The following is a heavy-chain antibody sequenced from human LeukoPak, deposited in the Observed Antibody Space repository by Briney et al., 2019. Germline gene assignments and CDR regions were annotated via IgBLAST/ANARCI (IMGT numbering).Heavy chain of an antibody. Sequence: GESLKISCKGSGYSFTSYWIGWVRQMPGKGLEWMGIIYPGDSDTRYSPSFQGQVTISADKSISTAYLQWSSLKASDTAMYYCARHAYYYDSSGRCYYYGMDVWGQGTTVTVSS. CDR1: GYSFTSYW. D-gene: IGHD3-22*01. CDR3: ARHAYYYDSSGRCYYYGMDV. J-gene: IGHJ6*02. V-gene: IGHV5-51*01. CDR2: IYPGDSDT.